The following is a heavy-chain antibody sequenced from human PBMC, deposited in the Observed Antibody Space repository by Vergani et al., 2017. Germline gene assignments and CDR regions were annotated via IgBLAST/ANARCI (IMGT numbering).Heavy chain of an antibody. D-gene: IGHD3-3*01. CDR3: ARGMDFWSGFDY. J-gene: IGHJ4*03. CDR2: ISYDGSNK. CDR1: GFTFSSYA. Sequence: QVQLVESGGGVVKPGRSLRLSCAASGFTFSSYAMHWVRQAPGKGLEWVAVISYDGSNKYYADSVKGRFTSARDNSKTPLYLQMNSLRAEDTAVYYCARGMDFWSGFDYWGQGTTVTVSS. V-gene: IGHV3-30*04.